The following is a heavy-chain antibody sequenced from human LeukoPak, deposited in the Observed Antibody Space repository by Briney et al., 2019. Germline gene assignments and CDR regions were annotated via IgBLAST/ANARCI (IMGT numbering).Heavy chain of an antibody. CDR1: GGTFSSYA. CDR3: AILAAADRRLYYYYYMDV. Sequence: SVKVSCKASGGTFSSYAISWVRQAPGQGLEWMGGIIPIFGTANYAQKFQGRVTITADESTSAACMELSSLRSEDAAVYYCAILAAADRRLYYYYYMDVWGKGTTVTVSS. CDR2: IIPIFGTA. D-gene: IGHD6-13*01. V-gene: IGHV1-69*13. J-gene: IGHJ6*03.